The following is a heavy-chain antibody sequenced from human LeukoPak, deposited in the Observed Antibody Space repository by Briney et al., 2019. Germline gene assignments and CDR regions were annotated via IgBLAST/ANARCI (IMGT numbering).Heavy chain of an antibody. CDR2: ISSGGNYI. J-gene: IGHJ4*02. V-gene: IGHV3-21*04. D-gene: IGHD2-2*02. Sequence: GGSLRLSCAASGFTFSSYSMNWVRQAPGKGLEWVSSISSGGNYIYYADSVKGRFTISRDNARNSLFLQMNSLRAEDTAVYYCAKTDLYLAGGDYWGQGTLVTVSS. CDR3: AKTDLYLAGGDY. CDR1: GFTFSSYS.